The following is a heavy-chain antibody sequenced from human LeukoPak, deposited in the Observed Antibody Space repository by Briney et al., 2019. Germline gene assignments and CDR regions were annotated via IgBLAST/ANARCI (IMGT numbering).Heavy chain of an antibody. Sequence: PSETLSLTCAVCGGSFSGYYWSWIRQRPGKGLEWIGEINHSGSTNYNPSLKSRVTISVDTSKNQFSLKLSSVTAADTAVYYCARGDGRWLQFVRWWFDPWGQGTLVTVSS. CDR1: GGSFSGYY. V-gene: IGHV4-34*01. CDR2: INHSGST. D-gene: IGHD5-24*01. CDR3: ARGDGRWLQFVRWWFDP. J-gene: IGHJ5*02.